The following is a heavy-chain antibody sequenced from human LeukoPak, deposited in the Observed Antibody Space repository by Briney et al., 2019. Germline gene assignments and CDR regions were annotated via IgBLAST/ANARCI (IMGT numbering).Heavy chain of an antibody. D-gene: IGHD6-6*01. CDR1: GFPFSDYY. J-gene: IGHJ4*02. CDR3: ARAHSSSSTFDL. Sequence: GGSLRLSCAASGFPFSDYYMTWIRQAPGRGLEWVSAINSNGKTIYYAPSVKGRFTISRDNAKDSLYLEMDSLRADDTAVYYCARAHSSSSTFDLWGQGTLVTVSS. CDR2: INSNGKTI. V-gene: IGHV3-11*04.